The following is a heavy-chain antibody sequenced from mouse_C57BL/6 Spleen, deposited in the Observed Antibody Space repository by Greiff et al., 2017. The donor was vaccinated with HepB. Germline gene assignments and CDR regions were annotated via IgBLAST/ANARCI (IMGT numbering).Heavy chain of an antibody. J-gene: IGHJ3*01. V-gene: IGHV14-2*01. D-gene: IGHD3-3*01. Sequence: VQLQQSGAELVKPGASVKLSCTASGFNIKDYYMHWVKQRTEQGLEWIGRIYPEDGENKYAPKFQGKATITADTSSNTAYLQLSSLTSEDTAVYYCAREGDPAWFAYWGQGTLVTVSA. CDR2: IYPEDGEN. CDR1: GFNIKDYY. CDR3: AREGDPAWFAY.